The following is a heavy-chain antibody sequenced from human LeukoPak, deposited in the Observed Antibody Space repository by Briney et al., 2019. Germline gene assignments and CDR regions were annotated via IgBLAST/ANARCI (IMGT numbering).Heavy chain of an antibody. D-gene: IGHD3-10*01. CDR2: IHYNDNT. CDR1: GGSISTYY. J-gene: IGHJ4*02. V-gene: IGHV4-59*08. Sequence: SETLSLTCTVSGGSISTYYWAWIRQPPGKGVEWIGFIHYNDNTKYNPSLESRVTISVDTSKNQFSLRLSSVTAADTAVYYCARLWDYYGSGSVDYWGQGTLVTVSS. CDR3: ARLWDYYGSGSVDY.